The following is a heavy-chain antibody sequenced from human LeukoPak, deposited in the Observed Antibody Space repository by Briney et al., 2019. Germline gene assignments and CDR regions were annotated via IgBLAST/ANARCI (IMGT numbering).Heavy chain of an antibody. CDR1: GFSFSTYD. J-gene: IGHJ3*01. D-gene: IGHD3-10*01. Sequence: GRSLRLSCAASGFSFSTYDMHWVRQAPGKGLEWVALISYDGSNKYYADSVKGRFTISRDSATKSVYLQMNSLTTEDTALYYCVKEENPYGSGFDAFDLWGQGTMVTVSS. V-gene: IGHV3-30-3*01. CDR3: VKEENPYGSGFDAFDL. CDR2: ISYDGSNK.